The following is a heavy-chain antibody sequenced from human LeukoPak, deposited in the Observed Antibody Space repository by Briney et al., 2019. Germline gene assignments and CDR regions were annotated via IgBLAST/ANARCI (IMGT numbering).Heavy chain of an antibody. J-gene: IGHJ5*02. CDR2: INHSGST. CDR3: ARAGFDP. CDR1: GVSFSGYY. V-gene: IGHV4-34*01. Sequence: SETLSLTCVVYGVSFSGYYWSWIRQSPGKGLEWIGEINHSGSTNYNPSLKSRVTISVDTSKNQFSLKLSSVTAADTAVYYCARAGFDPWGQGTLVTVSS.